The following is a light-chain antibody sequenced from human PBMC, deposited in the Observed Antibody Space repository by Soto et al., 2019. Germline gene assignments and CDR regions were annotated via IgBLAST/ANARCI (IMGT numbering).Light chain of an antibody. CDR2: DVS. CDR3: SSYTSSSTLLNV. V-gene: IGLV2-14*01. J-gene: IGLJ1*01. CDR1: SSDVGGYNY. Sequence: QSALTQPASVSGSPGQSITISCTGTSSDVGGYNYVSWYQQHPGKAPKLMIYDVSNRPSGVSNRFSGSKSGNMASLTISGLQAEDEADYYCSSYTSSSTLLNVFGTGTKVTVL.